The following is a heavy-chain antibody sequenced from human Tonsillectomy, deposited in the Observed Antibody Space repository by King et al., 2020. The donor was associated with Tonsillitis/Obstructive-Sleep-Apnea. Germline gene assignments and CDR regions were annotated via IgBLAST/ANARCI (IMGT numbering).Heavy chain of an antibody. Sequence: LQLVQSGGEVKKPGASVKVSCKASGYSFTKDGLTWVRQAPGQGLEWMGWMSAFSGNAEDSQKFQDRVSMTLDTSTNRAYMELRSLRPDDTAVYYCAHYYGSGSYYISFDIWGQGTLVSVSS. CDR1: GYSFTKDG. CDR3: AHYYGSGSYYISFDI. V-gene: IGHV1-18*01. CDR2: MSAFSGNA. J-gene: IGHJ3*02. D-gene: IGHD3-10*01.